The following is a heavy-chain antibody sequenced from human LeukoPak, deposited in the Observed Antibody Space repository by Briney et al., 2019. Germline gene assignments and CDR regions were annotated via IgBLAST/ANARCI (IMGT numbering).Heavy chain of an antibody. CDR2: MDDSGST. Sequence: SETLSLTCTVSGGSISSYYWSWVRQPPGKGLEWIGYMDDSGSTNYNPSLTSRVTISEDTSKNQLSLKLGSVTAADTAVYYCARHSSGSGGAFQYWGQGTPVTVSS. J-gene: IGHJ4*02. D-gene: IGHD6-19*01. CDR1: GGSISSYY. CDR3: ARHSSGSGGAFQY. V-gene: IGHV4-59*08.